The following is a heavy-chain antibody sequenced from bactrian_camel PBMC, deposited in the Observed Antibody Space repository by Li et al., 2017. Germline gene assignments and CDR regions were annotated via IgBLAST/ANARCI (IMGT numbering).Heavy chain of an antibody. CDR3: AGRHRYPAAPPGASMEYDY. Sequence: LVESGGGSVQAGGSLRLSCKVSGHSRGSNCVGWCRLPPGRAPAEREGIAAIRRDGGETWYADSVKGRFTISQDISKNTVYLQMDSLKPEDAAMYYCAGRHRYPAAPPGASMEYDYWGQGTQVTVS. V-gene: IGHV3S32*01. D-gene: IGHD5*01. CDR2: IRRDGGET. CDR1: GHSRGSNC. J-gene: IGHJ4*01.